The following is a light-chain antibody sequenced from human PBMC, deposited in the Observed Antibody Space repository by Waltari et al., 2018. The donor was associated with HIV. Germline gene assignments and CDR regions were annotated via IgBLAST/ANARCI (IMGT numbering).Light chain of an antibody. J-gene: IGLJ2*01. Sequence: QSALTQPPSASGSPGQSVHIACTGTSSDVGGCNYFSWYHQHPGKAPKLLIYDVNKRPPGVPVLFSGSKSGNTASLTVSGLQAEDEADYYCSSYAGSNTHVVFGGGTKLTVL. CDR3: SSYAGSNTHVV. V-gene: IGLV2-8*01. CDR2: DVN. CDR1: SSDVGGCNY.